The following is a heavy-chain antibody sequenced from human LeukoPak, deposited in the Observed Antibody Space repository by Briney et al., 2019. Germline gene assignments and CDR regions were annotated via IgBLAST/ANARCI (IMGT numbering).Heavy chain of an antibody. CDR3: ARVRGSGSYYYYYYGMDV. V-gene: IGHV4-59*01. D-gene: IGHD3-10*01. CDR2: FHNSGTS. J-gene: IGHJ6*02. CDR1: DDSISDYY. Sequence: PSETLSLTCTVSDDSISDYYRGWIRQPPGKGLEWIGYFHNSGTSTYNPSLKSRVTISADTSKNQFSLKLNSLTTADTAVYYCARVRGSGSYYYYYYGMDVWGQGTTVTVSS.